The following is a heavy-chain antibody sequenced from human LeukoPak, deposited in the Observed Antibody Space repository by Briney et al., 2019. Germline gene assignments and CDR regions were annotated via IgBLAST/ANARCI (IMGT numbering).Heavy chain of an antibody. V-gene: IGHV5-51*01. CDR2: IYPGDSDT. Sequence: GGSLKITCKGSGYSFTSYWIGWVRQVPGKDREGMGIIYPGDSDTRYSPSFQGQVTISADKSISTAYLQWSSLKASDTAMYYCARRSGVTYDYWGQGTLVTVSS. J-gene: IGHJ4*02. CDR3: ARRSGVTYDY. CDR1: GYSFTSYW. D-gene: IGHD3-10*01.